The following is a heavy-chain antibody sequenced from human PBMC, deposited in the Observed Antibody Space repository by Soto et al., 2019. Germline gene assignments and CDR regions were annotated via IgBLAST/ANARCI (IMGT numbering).Heavy chain of an antibody. CDR2: ISGSGGST. V-gene: IGHV3-23*01. CDR1: GFTFSNYA. CDR3: AKERSDRVITATSGFDY. D-gene: IGHD2-15*01. Sequence: PGGSLRLSCAASGFTFSNYAMSWVRQAPGKGLEWVSTISGSGGSTYYADSVKGRFTISRDNSKNTLYLQMNSLRAEDTAVYYCAKERSDRVITATSGFDYWGQGTLVTVSS. J-gene: IGHJ4*02.